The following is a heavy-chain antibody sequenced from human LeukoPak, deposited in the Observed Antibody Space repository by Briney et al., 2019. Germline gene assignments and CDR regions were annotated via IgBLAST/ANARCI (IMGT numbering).Heavy chain of an antibody. Sequence: SETLSLTCAVYGGSFSGYYWIWIRQPPGKGLEWIGEINHSGSTNYNPSLKSRVTISVDTSKNQFSLKLRSVTAADTAVYYCARGRVPVPAARRRVANWLAPWGQGTLVTVSS. CDR2: INHSGST. CDR3: ARGRVPVPAARRRVANWLAP. D-gene: IGHD2-2*01. V-gene: IGHV4-34*01. CDR1: GGSFSGYY. J-gene: IGHJ5*02.